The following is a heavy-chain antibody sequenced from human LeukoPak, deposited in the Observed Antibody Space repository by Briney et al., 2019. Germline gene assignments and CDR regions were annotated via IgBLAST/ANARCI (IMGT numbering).Heavy chain of an antibody. CDR1: GGCFSGYY. D-gene: IGHD3-16*02. CDR3: ARVYVWGSYRPYFDY. J-gene: IGHJ4*02. V-gene: IGHV4-34*01. CDR2: INHSGST. Sequence: PSETLSLTCAVYGGCFSGYYWSWIRQPPGKGLEWIGEINHSGSTNYNPSLKSRVTISVDTFKNQFSLKLSSVTAADTAVYYCARVYVWGSYRPYFDYWGQGTLVTVSS.